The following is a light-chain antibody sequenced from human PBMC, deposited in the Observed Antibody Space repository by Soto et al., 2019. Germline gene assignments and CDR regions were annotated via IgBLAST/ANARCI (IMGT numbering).Light chain of an antibody. CDR1: QSISSW. Sequence: DIQMTQSPSTLSASVGDRVTITCRASQSISSWLAWYQQKPGKAPKLLIYKASSLESGVPARFSGSGSGTDFTLTISSLEPEDFAVYYCQQRSNWPRTFGQGTRLEIK. CDR3: QQRSNWPRT. J-gene: IGKJ5*01. V-gene: IGKV1-5*03. CDR2: KAS.